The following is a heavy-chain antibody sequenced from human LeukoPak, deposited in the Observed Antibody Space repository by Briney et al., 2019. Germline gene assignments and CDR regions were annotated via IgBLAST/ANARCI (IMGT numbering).Heavy chain of an antibody. Sequence: PGGSLRLSCAASGFTFSSYWMSWVRQAPGKGLEWVSSVSGSGGSTYYGDAVKGRFTISRDNSKNTLYLQMNSLRAEDTAVYYCAKQGSGCSGGSCYFLRGEYYYMDVWGKGTTVTISS. CDR1: GFTFSSYW. J-gene: IGHJ6*03. CDR2: VSGSGGST. V-gene: IGHV3-23*01. D-gene: IGHD2-15*01. CDR3: AKQGSGCSGGSCYFLRGEYYYMDV.